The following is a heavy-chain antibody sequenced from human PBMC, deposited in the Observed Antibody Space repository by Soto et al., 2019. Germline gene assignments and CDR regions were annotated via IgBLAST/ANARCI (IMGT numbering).Heavy chain of an antibody. CDR3: ARVRLGALTRYFDY. J-gene: IGHJ4*02. CDR1: GFTFSDHY. D-gene: IGHD1-26*01. Sequence: EVQVVESGGGLVQPGGSLRLSCVASGFTFSDHYMDWVRQAPGKGLEWVGRIKNKANGYKTEYAASVEGRITISRDDSKNSLSLQINSLKTEDTDVYYCARVRLGALTRYFDYWGQGALVTVSS. V-gene: IGHV3-72*01. CDR2: IKNKANGYKT.